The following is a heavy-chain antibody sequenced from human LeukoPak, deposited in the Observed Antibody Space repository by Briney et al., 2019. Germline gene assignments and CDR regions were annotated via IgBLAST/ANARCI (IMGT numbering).Heavy chain of an antibody. CDR1: GESFSGYY. CDR2: ISGSGGST. J-gene: IGHJ4*02. V-gene: IGHV3-23*01. CDR3: AKDSAIFGVVIIPLDY. D-gene: IGHD3-3*01. Sequence: ETLSLTCAVYGESFSGYYWSWVRQAPGKGLEWVSAISGSGGSTYYADSVKGRFTISRDNSKNTLYLQMNSLRAEDTAVYYCAKDSAIFGVVIIPLDYWGQGTLVTVSS.